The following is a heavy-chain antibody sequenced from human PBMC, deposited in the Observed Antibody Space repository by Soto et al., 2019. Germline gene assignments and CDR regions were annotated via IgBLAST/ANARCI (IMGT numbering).Heavy chain of an antibody. CDR2: MNPNSGNT. CDR3: ASVASPPRYCIGGACYDIDC. J-gene: IGHJ4*02. CDR1: GYTFTSYD. Sequence: ASVKVSCKASGYTFTSYDINWVRQATGQGLEWMGWMNPNSGNTGYAQKFQGRVTMTRNTAISTAYMELSSLRSEDTAVYYCASVASPPRYCIGGACYDIDCWGQGTLVTVSS. V-gene: IGHV1-8*01. D-gene: IGHD2-15*01.